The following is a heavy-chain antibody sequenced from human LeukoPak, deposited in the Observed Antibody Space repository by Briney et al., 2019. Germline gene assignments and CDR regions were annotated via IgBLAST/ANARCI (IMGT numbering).Heavy chain of an antibody. Sequence: PGGSLRLSCAASGFTFSSYSMNWVRQAPGKGLEWVSSISSSSSYIYYGDSVKGRFTISRDNAKNSLYLQMNSLRAEDTAVYYCARVVGGSGSYYKDYYGMDVWGQGTTVTVSS. CDR1: GFTFSSYS. D-gene: IGHD3-10*01. J-gene: IGHJ6*02. CDR2: ISSSSSYI. V-gene: IGHV3-21*04. CDR3: ARVVGGSGSYYKDYYGMDV.